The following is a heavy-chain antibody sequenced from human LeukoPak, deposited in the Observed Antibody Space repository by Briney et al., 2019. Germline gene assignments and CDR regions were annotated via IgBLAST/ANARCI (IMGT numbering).Heavy chain of an antibody. CDR3: ARTQYQLLLVGWFDP. D-gene: IGHD2-2*01. CDR1: GGTFSSYA. J-gene: IGHJ5*02. V-gene: IGHV1-69*05. CDR2: IIPIFGTA. Sequence: ASVKVSCKASGGTFSSYAISWVRQAPGQGLEWMGGIIPIFGTANYAQKFQGRVTITTDESTSTAYMELSSLRSEDTAVYYCARTQYQLLLVGWFDPWGQGTLVTVSS.